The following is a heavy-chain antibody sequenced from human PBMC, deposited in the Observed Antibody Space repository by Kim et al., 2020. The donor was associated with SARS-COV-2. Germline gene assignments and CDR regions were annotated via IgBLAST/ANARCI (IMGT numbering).Heavy chain of an antibody. D-gene: IGHD5-18*01. Sequence: SETLSLTCTVSGYSISSGYYWGWIRQPPGKGVEWIGSIYHSGSTYYNPSLKSRVTISVDTSKNQFSLKLSSVTAADTAVYYCARIRGYSYGYVDYWGQGTLVTVSS. CDR1: GYSISSGYY. CDR2: IYHSGST. V-gene: IGHV4-38-2*02. J-gene: IGHJ4*02. CDR3: ARIRGYSYGYVDY.